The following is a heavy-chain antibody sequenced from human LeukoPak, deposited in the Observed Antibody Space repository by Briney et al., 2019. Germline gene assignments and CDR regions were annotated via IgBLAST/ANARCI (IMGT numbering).Heavy chain of an antibody. D-gene: IGHD3-9*01. V-gene: IGHV3-33*01. Sequence: PGGFLRLSCAASGFTFSSYGMHWVRQAPGKGLEWVAVIWYDGSNKYYADSVKGRFTISRDNSKNTLYLQMNSLRAEDTAVYYCARDDYDILTGYPPGYYYYGMDVWGQGTTVTVSS. J-gene: IGHJ6*02. CDR1: GFTFSSYG. CDR3: ARDDYDILTGYPPGYYYYGMDV. CDR2: IWYDGSNK.